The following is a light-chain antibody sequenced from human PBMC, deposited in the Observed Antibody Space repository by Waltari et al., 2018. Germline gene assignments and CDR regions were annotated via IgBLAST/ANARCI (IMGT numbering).Light chain of an antibody. V-gene: IGKV1-39*01. Sequence: DIQMTQSPSSLSASVGDRVTITCRASQSIRSYLNWYQQKTGKAPKVLIYAASSLQSGVPIRFSGSGSGTEFSLTISSLQPEDFATYYCQQSFGTPYTFGQGTKLEIK. CDR1: QSIRSY. J-gene: IGKJ2*01. CDR2: AAS. CDR3: QQSFGTPYT.